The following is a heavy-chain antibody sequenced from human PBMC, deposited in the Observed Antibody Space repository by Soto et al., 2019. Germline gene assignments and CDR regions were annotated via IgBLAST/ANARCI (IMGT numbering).Heavy chain of an antibody. J-gene: IGHJ5*02. Sequence: GGSLRLSCAASGFTFSSYAMSWVRQAPGKGLEWVSAISGSGGSTYYADSVKGRFTISRDNSKNTLYLQMNSLRAEDTAVYYCAKIVGRYCSSTSCYNPTVTTGGWFDPWGQGTLVTVSS. CDR2: ISGSGGST. D-gene: IGHD2-2*02. CDR1: GFTFSSYA. V-gene: IGHV3-23*01. CDR3: AKIVGRYCSSTSCYNPTVTTGGWFDP.